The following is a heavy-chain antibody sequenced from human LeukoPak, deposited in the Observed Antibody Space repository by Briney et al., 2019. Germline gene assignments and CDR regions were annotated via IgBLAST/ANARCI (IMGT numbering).Heavy chain of an antibody. J-gene: IGHJ6*02. D-gene: IGHD3-9*01. CDR1: GGTFSSYA. V-gene: IGHV1-69*13. CDR3: ARFNPIGNYDILTGYYYYYYGMDV. CDR2: IIPIFGTA. Sequence: AASVKVSCKASGGTFSSYAISWVRQAPGQGLEWMGGIIPIFGTANYAQKFRGRVTITADESTSTAYMELSSLRSEDTAVYYCARFNPIGNYDILTGYYYYYYGMDVWGQGTTVTVSS.